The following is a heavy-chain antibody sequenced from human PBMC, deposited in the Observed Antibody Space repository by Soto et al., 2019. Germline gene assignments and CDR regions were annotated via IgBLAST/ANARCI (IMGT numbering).Heavy chain of an antibody. Sequence: QLQLQESGPGLVKPSETLSLTCTVSGGSISSFNYFWGWIRQTPGKGLEWIGGLYYSGNTYYNPSLQSRVTISVDTSKKQCTLTLRSVTAADTAVYYCARGGGSTFNGFDPWGQGTLVTVSP. D-gene: IGHD2-15*01. V-gene: IGHV4-39*01. CDR2: LYYSGNT. CDR3: ARGGGSTFNGFDP. J-gene: IGHJ5*02. CDR1: GGSISSFNYF.